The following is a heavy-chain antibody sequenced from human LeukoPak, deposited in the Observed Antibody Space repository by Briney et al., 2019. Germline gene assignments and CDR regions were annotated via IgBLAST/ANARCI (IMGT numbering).Heavy chain of an antibody. CDR3: ARTFYYDSGSYYLGWFDP. CDR1: GYTFTTFG. Sequence: ASVKVSCKASGYTFTTFGISWVRQAPGQGLEWMGWISTSNGDTKYAQKLQGRITMTTDTSTSTAYMELRSLRSGDTAVYYCARTFYYDSGSYYLGWFDPLGQGTLVTVSS. CDR2: ISTSNGDT. J-gene: IGHJ5*01. D-gene: IGHD3-10*01. V-gene: IGHV1-18*01.